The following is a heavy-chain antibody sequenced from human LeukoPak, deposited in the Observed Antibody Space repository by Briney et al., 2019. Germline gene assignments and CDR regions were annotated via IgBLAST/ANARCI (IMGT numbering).Heavy chain of an antibody. CDR1: GYTFTSYD. CDR2: MSPNSGNT. CDR3: ARQGSGYSPTYYYYMDV. Sequence: GASVKVSCKASGYTFTSYDINWVRQATGQGLEWMGWMSPNSGNTGYAQKFQGRVTMTRNTSISTAYMELSSLRSEDTAMYYCARQGSGYSPTYYYYMDVWGKGTTVTISS. D-gene: IGHD5-18*01. J-gene: IGHJ6*03. V-gene: IGHV1-8*02.